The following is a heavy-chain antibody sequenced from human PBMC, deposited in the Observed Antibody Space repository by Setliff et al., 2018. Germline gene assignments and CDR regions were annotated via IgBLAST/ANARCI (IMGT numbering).Heavy chain of an antibody. CDR2: ISSNGSRT. D-gene: IGHD6-13*01. J-gene: IGHJ6*03. CDR3: ARAAYSTRWYAYYYYMDV. V-gene: IGHV3-64*02. CDR1: GFTFSNYA. Sequence: GGSLRLSCAASGFTFSNYAMHWVRQAPGKGLEYVSAISSNGSRTYYADSVKGRFTISRDNSKNTLYLQMGSLRAEYMAVYYCARAAYSTRWYAYYYYMDVWGKGTTVTVSS.